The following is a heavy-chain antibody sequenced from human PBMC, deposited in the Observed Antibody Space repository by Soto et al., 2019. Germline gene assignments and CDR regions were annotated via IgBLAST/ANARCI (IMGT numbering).Heavy chain of an antibody. CDR2: ISANNGNT. J-gene: IGHJ3*01. V-gene: IGHV1-18*01. D-gene: IGHD3-10*01. Sequence: GASVKVSCKASGYTFTNYGISWVRQAPGQGLEWMGWISANNGNTNYEQKLQGRVTMTTDTSTSTAYMELRSLRSDDTAVYYCARVWGGAFDFWGQGTMVTVSS. CDR3: ARVWGGAFDF. CDR1: GYTFTNYG.